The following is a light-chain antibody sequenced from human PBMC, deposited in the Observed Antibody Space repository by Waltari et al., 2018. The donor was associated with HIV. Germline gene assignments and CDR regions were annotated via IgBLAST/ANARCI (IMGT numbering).Light chain of an antibody. CDR3: AAWEASLHVV. CDR1: TSNIGTNT. CDR2: RNR. J-gene: IGLJ2*01. V-gene: IGLV1-44*01. Sequence: QSVLTQPPSASGTLGQGVTISCFGSTSNIGTNTVNWYQHLPGAAPNLIIFRNRPRASGCPGRFPGSQSGTSAFLTITGLLSGDEATYDCAAWEASLHVVFGGGTQLTVL.